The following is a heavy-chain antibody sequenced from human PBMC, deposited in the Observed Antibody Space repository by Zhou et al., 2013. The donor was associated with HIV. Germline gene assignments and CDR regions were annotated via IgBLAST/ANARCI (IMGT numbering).Heavy chain of an antibody. J-gene: IGHJ5*02. V-gene: IGHV1-69*05. CDR3: ALRPQRANWFDP. CDR2: PIPVFGTT. Sequence: QVQLVQSGAEVKRPGSSVKVSCKASGGTFSSFGINWVRQAPGQGLEWLGGPIPVFGTTQIAQKFKSRVTITTDDSTTTAYMELISLTFDDTATYYCALRPQRANWFDPWGQGTWSLSPQ. CDR1: GGTFSSFG.